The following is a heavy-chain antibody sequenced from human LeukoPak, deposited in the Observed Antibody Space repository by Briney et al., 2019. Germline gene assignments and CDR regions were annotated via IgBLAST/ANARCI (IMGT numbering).Heavy chain of an antibody. Sequence: ASVKLSCKASGYPFTSYYMHWVRQAPGQGLEWMGIINPSGGSTSYAQKFQGRVTMTRDISTSTVYMELSSLRSGDTAVYYCARGIGSYAGGRFDGWGQGTLVTVAS. V-gene: IGHV1-46*01. CDR1: GYPFTSYY. D-gene: IGHD1-26*01. CDR2: INPSGGST. J-gene: IGHJ4*02. CDR3: ARGIGSYAGGRFDG.